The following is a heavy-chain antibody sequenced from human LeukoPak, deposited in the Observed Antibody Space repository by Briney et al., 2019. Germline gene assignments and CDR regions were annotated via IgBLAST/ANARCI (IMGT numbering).Heavy chain of an antibody. CDR2: IYYSGST. Sequence: SETLSLTCTVSGGSISSGDYYWSWIRQPPGKGLEWIGYIYYSGSTYYNPSLKSRVTISVDTSKNQFSLKLSSVTAADTAVYYCARDGFWSGKLDYWGQGTLVTVSS. CDR3: ARDGFWSGKLDY. CDR1: GGSISSGDYY. J-gene: IGHJ4*02. V-gene: IGHV4-30-4*08. D-gene: IGHD3-3*01.